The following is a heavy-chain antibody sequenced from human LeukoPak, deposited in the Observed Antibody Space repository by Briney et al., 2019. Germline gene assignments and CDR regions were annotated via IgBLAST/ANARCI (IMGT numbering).Heavy chain of an antibody. CDR1: GGSFSGHY. J-gene: IGHJ5*02. CDR3: ARPTSWVNYFDP. Sequence: SETLCLTCAVFGGSFSGHYWTWIRQPPGKGLEWIGEINHSGGTNYNPSVKSRVTISVDTSKNQFSLKLSSLTAADTAVYYCARPTSWVNYFDPWGQGTLVTVSS. D-gene: IGHD1-7*01. CDR2: INHSGGT. V-gene: IGHV4-34*01.